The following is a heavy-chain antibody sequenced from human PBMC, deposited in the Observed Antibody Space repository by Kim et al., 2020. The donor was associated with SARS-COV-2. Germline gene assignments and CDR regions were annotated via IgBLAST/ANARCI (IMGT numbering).Heavy chain of an antibody. J-gene: IGHJ6*01. D-gene: IGHD3-10*01. V-gene: IGHV3-30*02. CDR3: AKAVVRGVNYYYYGMDV. Sequence: KGRFTISRDNPENTLYLQMNRLGPEDTAVYYCAKAVVRGVNYYYYGMDVWGQGTTVAVSS.